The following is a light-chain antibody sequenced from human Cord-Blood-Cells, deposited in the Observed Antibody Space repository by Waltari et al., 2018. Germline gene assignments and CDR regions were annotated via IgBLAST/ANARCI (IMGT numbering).Light chain of an antibody. Sequence: EIVLTQSPATLSLSPGERATLSCRASQSLSSYLAWYQQKPGQAPRLLIYDASNRATGIPARFSGSGSGTDFTLTISSLEPEDFAVYYCQQRSNAVITFGQGTRLEIK. CDR2: DAS. J-gene: IGKJ5*01. V-gene: IGKV3-11*01. CDR3: QQRSNAVIT. CDR1: QSLSSY.